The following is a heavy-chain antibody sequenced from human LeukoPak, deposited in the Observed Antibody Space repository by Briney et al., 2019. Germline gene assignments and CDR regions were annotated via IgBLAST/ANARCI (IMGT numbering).Heavy chain of an antibody. CDR3: ARVSPSDAFDI. CDR1: GFTVSSNY. CDR2: IYSGGST. V-gene: IGHV3-66*02. Sequence: GGSLRLACAASGFTVSSNYMSWVRQAPGKGLEWVSVIYSGGSTYYADSVKGRFTISRDNSKNTLYLQMNSLRAEDTAVYYCARVSPSDAFDIWGQGTMVTVSS. J-gene: IGHJ3*02.